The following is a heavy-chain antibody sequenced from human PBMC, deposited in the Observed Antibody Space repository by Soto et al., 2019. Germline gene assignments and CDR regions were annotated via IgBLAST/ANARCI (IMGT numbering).Heavy chain of an antibody. Sequence: QVKLVESGGGVVQPGRSLRLSCAASGFTFRSHGMHWVRQAPGKGLEWVVVIWNDGSNKYYADSVKGRFTISRDNSKNTLSLKMNSLRAEDTAVYYCAREGYGGESPFDYWGQGTLVTVSS. CDR1: GFTFRSHG. D-gene: IGHD2-21*01. V-gene: IGHV3-33*01. CDR3: AREGYGGESPFDY. J-gene: IGHJ4*02. CDR2: IWNDGSNK.